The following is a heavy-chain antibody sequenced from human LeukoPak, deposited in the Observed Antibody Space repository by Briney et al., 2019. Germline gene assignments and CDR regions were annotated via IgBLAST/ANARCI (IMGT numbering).Heavy chain of an antibody. V-gene: IGHV1-3*01. D-gene: IGHD3-10*01. Sequence: ASVKVSCKASGYAFSSYAMHWVRQAPGQRLEWMGWINAGNGNTKYSQKFQGRVTITRDTSASTAHMELSSLRSEDTAVYYCAREGPGGNPFDYWGQGTLVTVSS. J-gene: IGHJ4*02. CDR2: INAGNGNT. CDR3: AREGPGGNPFDY. CDR1: GYAFSSYA.